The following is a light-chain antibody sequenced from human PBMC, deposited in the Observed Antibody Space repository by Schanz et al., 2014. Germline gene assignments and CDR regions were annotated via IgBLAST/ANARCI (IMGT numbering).Light chain of an antibody. CDR2: GAS. Sequence: EIVMTQSPVTLSLSPGERATLSCRASQSVSSYLAWYQQRPGQAPRLLIYGASSRATGIPDRFSGRGSGTDFTLTISRLEPEDFAVYYCQQYGSSPALTFGGGTKVEIK. CDR1: QSVSSY. CDR3: QQYGSSPALT. V-gene: IGKV3-20*01. J-gene: IGKJ4*01.